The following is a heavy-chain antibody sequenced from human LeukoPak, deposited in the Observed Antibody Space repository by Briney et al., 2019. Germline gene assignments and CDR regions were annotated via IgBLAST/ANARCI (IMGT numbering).Heavy chain of an antibody. CDR3: ARNPDYYDSSGYYFFDY. CDR1: GGTFSSYA. D-gene: IGHD3-22*01. CDR2: IIPIFGTA. J-gene: IGHJ4*02. V-gene: IGHV1-69*06. Sequence: SVKVSCKASGGTFSSYAISWVRQAPGQGLEWMGGIIPIFGTANYAQKFQGRVTITADKSTSTAYMELSSLRSEDTAVYYCARNPDYYDSSGYYFFDYWGQGTLVTVSS.